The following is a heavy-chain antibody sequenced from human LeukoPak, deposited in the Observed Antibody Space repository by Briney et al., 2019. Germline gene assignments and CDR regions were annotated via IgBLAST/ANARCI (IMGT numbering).Heavy chain of an antibody. Sequence: PSETLSLTCTVSGGSISSSSYYWGWIRQPPGKGLEWIGSIYYSGSTYYNLSLKSRVTISVDTSKNQFSLKLSSVTAADTAVYYCAGGLWFGERNWFDPWGQGTLVTVSS. CDR3: AGGLWFGERNWFDP. D-gene: IGHD3-10*01. CDR2: IYYSGST. J-gene: IGHJ5*02. CDR1: GGSISSSSYY. V-gene: IGHV4-39*07.